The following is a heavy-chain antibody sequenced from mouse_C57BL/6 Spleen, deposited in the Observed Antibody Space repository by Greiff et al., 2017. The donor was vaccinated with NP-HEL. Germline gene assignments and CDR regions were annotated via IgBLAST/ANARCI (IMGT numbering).Heavy chain of an antibody. CDR2: INPGSGGT. Sequence: VKRQQSGAELVRPGTSVKVSCKASGYAFTNYLIEWVKQRPGQGLEWIGVINPGSGGTNYNEKFKGKATLTADKSSSTAYMQLSSLTSEDSAVYFCARYYSNHYYAMDYWGQGTSVTVSS. CDR1: GYAFTNYL. V-gene: IGHV1-54*01. J-gene: IGHJ4*01. D-gene: IGHD2-5*01. CDR3: ARYYSNHYYAMDY.